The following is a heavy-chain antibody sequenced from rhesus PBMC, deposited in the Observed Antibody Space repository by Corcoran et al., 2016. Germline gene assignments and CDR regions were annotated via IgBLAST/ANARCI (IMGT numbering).Heavy chain of an antibody. CDR3: ATLSTVYWYFDL. CDR1: GGSISDSSR. J-gene: IGHJ2*01. V-gene: IGHV4S10*01. Sequence: QVHLQESGPGVVKPSETLSLTCAVSGGSISDSSRWSWIRQPPGKGLEWIGHIHGRVSSTNSNPSLKSRVTISKDTSKNQFSLELTSVTAADTAVYYCATLSTVYWYFDLWGPGTPITVSS. CDR2: IHGRVSST. D-gene: IGHD4-23*01.